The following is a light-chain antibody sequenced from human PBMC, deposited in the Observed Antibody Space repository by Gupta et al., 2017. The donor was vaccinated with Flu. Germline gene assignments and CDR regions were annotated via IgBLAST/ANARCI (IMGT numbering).Light chain of an antibody. V-gene: IGKV3-11*01. J-gene: IGKJ1*01. CDR2: EAS. Sequence: VLTQSPATLSLSPGDRATLSCRASQSVRSDLAWYQQKPGQAPRLIIFEASYRAAGIPARFSGSGYTTLFTLTRSGREHEDFAVYYGQQRYDSWTFGQGTTVEIK. CDR1: QSVRSD. CDR3: QQRYDSWT.